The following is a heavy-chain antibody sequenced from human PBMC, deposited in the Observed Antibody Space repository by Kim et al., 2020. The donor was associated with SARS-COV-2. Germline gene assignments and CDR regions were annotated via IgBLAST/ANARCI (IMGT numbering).Heavy chain of an antibody. D-gene: IGHD3-22*01. CDR3: AKPEKLYYYDSSGYPYYFDY. CDR1: GFTFSSYA. J-gene: IGHJ4*02. V-gene: IGHV3-23*01. CDR2: ISGSGGST. Sequence: GGSLRLSCAASGFTFSSYAMSWVRQAPGKGLEWVSAISGSGGSTYYADSVKGRFTISRDNSKNTLYLQMNSLRAEDTAVYYCAKPEKLYYYDSSGYPYYFDYWGQGTLVTVSS.